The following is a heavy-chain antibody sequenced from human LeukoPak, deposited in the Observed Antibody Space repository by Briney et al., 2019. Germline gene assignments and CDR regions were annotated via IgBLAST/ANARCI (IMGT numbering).Heavy chain of an antibody. J-gene: IGHJ4*02. Sequence: ASVKVSCKASGYTFTSYGISWVRQAPGQGPEWMGWIGAYNGKTNHAQNFQGRVTMTTDTSTSTAYMELRSLRSDDTAVYYCARDGKQQLGFDYWGQGTLVTVSS. CDR1: GYTFTSYG. CDR3: ARDGKQQLGFDY. CDR2: IGAYNGKT. D-gene: IGHD6-13*01. V-gene: IGHV1-18*01.